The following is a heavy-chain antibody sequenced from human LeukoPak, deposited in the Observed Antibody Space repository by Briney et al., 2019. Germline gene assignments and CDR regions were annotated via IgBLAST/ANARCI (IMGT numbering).Heavy chain of an antibody. CDR2: IYTSGST. J-gene: IGHJ5*02. Sequence: SETLSLTCTVSGGSISSYYWSWIRQPAGKGLEWIGRIYTSGSTNYNPSLKSRVTMSVDTSKSQFSLKLSSVTAADTAVYCCARELDSSGYYYVGLNWFDPWGQGTLVTVSS. CDR3: ARELDSSGYYYVGLNWFDP. D-gene: IGHD3-22*01. V-gene: IGHV4-4*07. CDR1: GGSISSYY.